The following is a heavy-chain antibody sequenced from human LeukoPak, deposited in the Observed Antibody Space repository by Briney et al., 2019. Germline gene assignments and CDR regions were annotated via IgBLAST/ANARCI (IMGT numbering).Heavy chain of an antibody. V-gene: IGHV3-23*01. Sequence: GGSLRLSCAASGFPFSSYAVSCVRHATGRGLVGVSAISGSGGSTYYADSVKGRFTISRDNSKNTLYLQMNSLRAEDTAVYYCAKTELVLRLHYYYGMDVWGKGTTVTVSS. CDR3: AKTELVLRLHYYYGMDV. CDR1: GFPFSSYA. J-gene: IGHJ6*04. D-gene: IGHD6-13*01. CDR2: ISGSGGST.